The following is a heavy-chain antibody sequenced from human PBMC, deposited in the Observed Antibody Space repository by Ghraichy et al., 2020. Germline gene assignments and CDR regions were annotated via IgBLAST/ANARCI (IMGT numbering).Heavy chain of an antibody. CDR3: ARGGRISVASVRYDAFDF. Sequence: ASVKVSCKTSGYTFTDYYIHWVRQAPGKRPECMGWISPRDGVTAYSGKFQGAVTLTRDTSISTAYLELSRLNSDDTAVYFCARGGRISVASVRYDAFDFWGQGSEVIVSS. V-gene: IGHV1-2*02. CDR2: ISPRDGVT. D-gene: IGHD6-19*01. J-gene: IGHJ3*01. CDR1: GYTFTDYY.